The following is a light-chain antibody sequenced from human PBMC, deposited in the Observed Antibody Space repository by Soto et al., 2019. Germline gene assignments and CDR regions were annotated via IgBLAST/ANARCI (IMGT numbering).Light chain of an antibody. J-gene: IGKJ3*01. Sequence: IQLTQSPSSLSASVGDRVSITYRASQDIKTYLAWYQQKQGKAPKLLISGTFTLQSGVPSRFNGSGSGTDFTLTISRLQPEDFATYSCQHLNNYPPFTFGPGTKVDLE. CDR2: GTF. CDR3: QHLNNYPPFT. V-gene: IGKV1-9*01. CDR1: QDIKTY.